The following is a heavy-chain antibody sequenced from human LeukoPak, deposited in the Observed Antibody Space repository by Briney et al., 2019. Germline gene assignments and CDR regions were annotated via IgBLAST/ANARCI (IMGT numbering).Heavy chain of an antibody. Sequence: GSLRLSCAASGFTFSSYWMSWVRQPPGKGLEWIGEINHSGSTNYNPSLKSRVTISVDTSKNQFSLKLSSVTAADTAVYYCASVLNWNDGNYWGQGTLVTVSS. V-gene: IGHV4-34*01. CDR1: GFTFSSYW. J-gene: IGHJ4*02. CDR3: ASVLNWNDGNY. D-gene: IGHD1-1*01. CDR2: INHSGST.